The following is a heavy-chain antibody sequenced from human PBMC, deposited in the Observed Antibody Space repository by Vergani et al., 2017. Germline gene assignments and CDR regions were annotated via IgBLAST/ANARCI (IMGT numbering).Heavy chain of an antibody. CDR3: ARVRGSGYSGYDGVSGIKPSYFDY. D-gene: IGHD5-12*01. J-gene: IGHJ4*02. CDR2: ISSGGST. Sequence: EVQLVESGGGLIQPGGSLRLSCAASGFTVSINYMSWVRQAPGKGLAWVSVISSGGSTYYADSVKGRFTISRDNSKNTLYLQMNSLRAEDTAVYYCARVRGSGYSGYDGVSGIKPSYFDYWGQGTLVTVSS. CDR1: GFTVSINY. V-gene: IGHV3-53*01.